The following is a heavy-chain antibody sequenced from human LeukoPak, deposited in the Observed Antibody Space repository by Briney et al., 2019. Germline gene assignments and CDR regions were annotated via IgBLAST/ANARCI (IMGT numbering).Heavy chain of an antibody. Sequence: GGSLRLSCAASGFTFSSYAMSWVRQAPGKGLEWVSAISGSGGSTYYADSVKGRFTISRDNSKNTLYLQMNSLRAEDTAVYYCAKRAAYSSSWHNCFDPWGQGTLVTVSS. V-gene: IGHV3-23*01. CDR2: ISGSGGST. CDR1: GFTFSSYA. CDR3: AKRAAYSSSWHNCFDP. D-gene: IGHD6-13*01. J-gene: IGHJ5*02.